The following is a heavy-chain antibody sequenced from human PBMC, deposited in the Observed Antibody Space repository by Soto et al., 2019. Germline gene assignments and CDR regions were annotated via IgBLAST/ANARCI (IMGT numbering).Heavy chain of an antibody. CDR1: GGSISSSSYY. V-gene: IGHV4-39*01. CDR3: ARHLGDYDIMTGYYRIRAPCES. D-gene: IGHD3-9*01. J-gene: IGHJ5*02. CDR2: IYYSGST. Sequence: SGTLCLTYTIPGGSISSSSYYLGSIRKTPGKGLEWIGRIYYSGSTYYNPSLKTRVTISVDTSKRQFTLKLRYVTAADTAVYCCARHLGDYDIMTGYYRIRAPCESWGQGTRVIASS.